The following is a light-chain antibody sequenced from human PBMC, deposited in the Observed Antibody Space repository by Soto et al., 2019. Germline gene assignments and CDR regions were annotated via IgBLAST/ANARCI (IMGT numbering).Light chain of an antibody. CDR3: SSYTSSNTPVV. CDR1: SSDVGGYNY. Sequence: QSVLTQPASVSGSPGQSITISCTGTSSDVGGYNYVSWYQQHPGKAPKLMIYEVSNRASGVSNRFSGSKSGNTASLTISGLQAEDEADYYCSSYTSSNTPVVFGGGTKVTVL. CDR2: EVS. V-gene: IGLV2-14*01. J-gene: IGLJ2*01.